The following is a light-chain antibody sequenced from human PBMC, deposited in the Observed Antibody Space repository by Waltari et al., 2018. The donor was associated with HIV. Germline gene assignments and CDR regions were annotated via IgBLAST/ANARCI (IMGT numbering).Light chain of an antibody. Sequence: QSVLTQPPSASGTPGQRVTLSCSGTSSNFANTTVIWYQQLPGAAPKLLLSCPQPRPSGVPDRIAGTKSATSASLVISECHSVEEGTYCWEAWDDSVTGPVFGGGTKLTVL. CDR3: EAWDDSVTGPV. CDR2: CPQ. V-gene: IGLV1-44*01. CDR1: SSNFANTT. J-gene: IGLJ3*02.